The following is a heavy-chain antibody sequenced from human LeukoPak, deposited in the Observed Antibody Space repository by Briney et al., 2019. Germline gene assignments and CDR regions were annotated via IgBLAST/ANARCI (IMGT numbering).Heavy chain of an antibody. CDR2: IKEDGSDK. D-gene: IGHD6-19*01. CDR3: ARDRAVAGLFDY. CDR1: GFTFSSYW. Sequence: PGGSLRLSCAASGFTFSSYWMSWVRQAPGKGLEWVANIKEDGSDKYYVDSVKGRFTISRDNAKNSLYLQMSSLRVEDTAVYYCARDRAVAGLFDYWGQGTLVTVSS. J-gene: IGHJ4*02. V-gene: IGHV3-7*01.